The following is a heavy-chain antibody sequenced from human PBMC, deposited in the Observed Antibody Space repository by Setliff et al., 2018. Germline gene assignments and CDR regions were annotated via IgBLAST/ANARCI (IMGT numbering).Heavy chain of an antibody. J-gene: IGHJ6*03. D-gene: IGHD3-22*01. CDR2: ISAYNGNT. CDR1: GYAFSRYG. Sequence: ASVKVSCKASGYAFSRYGISWVRQAPGQGLEWMGWISAYNGNTNYAQKLQGRVTMTTDTSTSTAYMELRSLRSDDTAVYYCARAGRNNYDSSGYYCDLYYYNYMDVWGKGTTVTVSS. V-gene: IGHV1-18*01. CDR3: ARAGRNNYDSSGYYCDLYYYNYMDV.